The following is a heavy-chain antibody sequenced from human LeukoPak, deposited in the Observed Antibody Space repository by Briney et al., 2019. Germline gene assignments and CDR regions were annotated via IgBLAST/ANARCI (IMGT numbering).Heavy chain of an antibody. Sequence: GGSLRLSCAASGFTFSSYGMHWVRQAPGKGLEWVVVISYDGSNKYYADSVKGRFTISRDNSKNTLYLQMNSLRAEDTAVYYCAKVKDGYNFRPIRYYYYGMDVWGQGTTVTVSS. CDR2: ISYDGSNK. CDR1: GFTFSSYG. V-gene: IGHV3-30*18. CDR3: AKVKDGYNFRPIRYYYYGMDV. D-gene: IGHD5-24*01. J-gene: IGHJ6*02.